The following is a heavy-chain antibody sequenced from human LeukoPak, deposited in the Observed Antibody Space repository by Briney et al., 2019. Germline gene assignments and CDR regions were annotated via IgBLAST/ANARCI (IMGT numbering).Heavy chain of an antibody. CDR3: ANWGRFDP. CDR2: ISNDGSKK. J-gene: IGHJ5*02. CDR1: GFTVSSYY. D-gene: IGHD3-16*01. V-gene: IGHV3-30*18. Sequence: PGGSLRLSCVASGFTVSSYYVSWVRQAPGKGLEWVAVISNDGSKKYYADSVRGRFTISRDNSKNTLYLQMNSLRADDTAVYYCANWGRFDPWGQGTLVTVSS.